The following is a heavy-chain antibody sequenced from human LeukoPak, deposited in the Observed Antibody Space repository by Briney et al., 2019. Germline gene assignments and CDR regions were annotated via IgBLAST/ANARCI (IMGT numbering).Heavy chain of an antibody. CDR1: GPSIRGYY. D-gene: IGHD6-19*01. CDR3: ARGKYSSGWYLDF. CDR2: IYYIGST. Sequence: WETLSLTCTVLGPSIRGYYWTGIPPPPGKGVGGMRYIYYIGSTNYNLSLQSRVTISVDTSKNQFALKLTAVPAADTAIYCCARGKYSSGWYLDFWGEGTLVTVSS. V-gene: IGHV4-59*01. J-gene: IGHJ1*01.